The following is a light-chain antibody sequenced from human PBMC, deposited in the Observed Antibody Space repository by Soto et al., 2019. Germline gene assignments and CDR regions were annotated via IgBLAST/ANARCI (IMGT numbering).Light chain of an antibody. CDR2: DAS. Sequence: DIQLTQSPSFLSASVGDRVTITCRASQGISSYLAWYQQKPGKDPKLLIYDASTLQSGVPSRSIGMGSGTEFTLTIRSLQPDDFATYFCQHLYIDSTFGQGTRLEI. CDR1: QGISSY. V-gene: IGKV1-9*01. CDR3: QHLYIDST. J-gene: IGKJ5*01.